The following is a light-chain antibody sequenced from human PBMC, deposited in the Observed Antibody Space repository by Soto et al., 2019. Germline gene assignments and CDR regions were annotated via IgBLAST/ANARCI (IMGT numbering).Light chain of an antibody. CDR2: AVS. CDR3: SSFTSSSTRV. CDR1: SSDVGAYNY. V-gene: IGLV2-14*01. J-gene: IGLJ2*01. Sequence: QSALTQPASVSGSPGQSITISCTGTSSDVGAYNYVSWYQQHAGKAPKLMISAVSSRPSGVSNRFSGSKSGNTASLTISGLQAEDEADYYCSSFTSSSTRVFGGGTKLTVL.